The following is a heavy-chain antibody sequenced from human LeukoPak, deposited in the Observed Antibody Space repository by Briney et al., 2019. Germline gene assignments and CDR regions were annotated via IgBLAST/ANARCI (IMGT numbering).Heavy chain of an antibody. D-gene: IGHD1-26*01. CDR3: ARPYSGSTDAFYI. CDR2: IYSGGST. J-gene: IGHJ3*02. Sequence: GGSLRLSCAASGFTVSSNYMSWVRQAPGKGLEWVSVIYSGGSTYYADSVKGRFTISRDNSKNTLYLQMNSLRAEDTAVYYCARPYSGSTDAFYIWGQGKMVPVSS. CDR1: GFTVSSNY. V-gene: IGHV3-66*04.